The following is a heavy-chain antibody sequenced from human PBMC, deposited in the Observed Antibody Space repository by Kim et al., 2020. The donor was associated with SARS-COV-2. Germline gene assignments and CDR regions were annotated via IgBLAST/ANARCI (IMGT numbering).Heavy chain of an antibody. J-gene: IGHJ6*02. V-gene: IGHV1-69*13. CDR3: ARAGYSSTNYYYYYGMDV. CDR2: IIPIFGTA. D-gene: IGHD6-13*01. CDR1: GGTFSSYA. Sequence: SVKVSCKASGGTFSSYAISWVRQAPGQGLEWMGGIIPIFGTANYAQKFQGRVTITADESTSTAYMELSSLRSEDMAVYYCARAGYSSTNYYYYYGMDVWGQGTTVTVSS.